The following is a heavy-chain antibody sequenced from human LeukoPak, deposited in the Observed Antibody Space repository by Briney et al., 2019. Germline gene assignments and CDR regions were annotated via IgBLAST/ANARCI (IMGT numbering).Heavy chain of an antibody. CDR2: ISGSGGST. J-gene: IGHJ4*02. CDR1: GFTLSSYA. CDR3: AKGPTTVVIRQIFDY. V-gene: IGHV3-23*01. Sequence: GGSLRLSCAASGFTLSSYAMSWVRQAPGKGLEWVSAISGSGGSTYYADSVKGRFTISRDNSKNTLYLQRNSLRAEDTAVYYCAKGPTTVVIRQIFDYWGQGTLVTVSS. D-gene: IGHD4-23*01.